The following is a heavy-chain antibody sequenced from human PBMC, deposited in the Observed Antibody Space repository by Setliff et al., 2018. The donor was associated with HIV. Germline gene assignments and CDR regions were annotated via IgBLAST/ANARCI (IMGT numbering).Heavy chain of an antibody. CDR3: ARAGISVAGSSYYYYYYMDV. J-gene: IGHJ6*03. CDR2: IYYSGTT. CDR1: GGSISSFSYY. Sequence: KPSETLSLTCTVSGGSISSFSYYWGWIRQPPGKGLEWIGNIYYSGTTYYSPSLKSRVTISIDPSKNQFSLKLSSVTAADTAVYYCARAGISVAGSSYYYYYYMDVWGKGTTVTVSS. V-gene: IGHV4-39*01. D-gene: IGHD6-19*01.